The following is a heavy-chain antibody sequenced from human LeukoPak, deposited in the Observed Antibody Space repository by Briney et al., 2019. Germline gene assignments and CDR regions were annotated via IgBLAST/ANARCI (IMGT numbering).Heavy chain of an antibody. J-gene: IGHJ1*01. Sequence: GGSLRLSCAAPGFTFDDYGRTGAGQAPGKGRGGGAVLSYDGSDKYYADSVKGRFTISRDNSKNTLHLQMDSLRAEDTAVYYCAKELDSGYDRAFQHWGQGTLVTVSS. CDR2: LSYDGSDK. D-gene: IGHD5-12*01. CDR3: AKELDSGYDRAFQH. V-gene: IGHV3-30*18. CDR1: GFTFDDYG.